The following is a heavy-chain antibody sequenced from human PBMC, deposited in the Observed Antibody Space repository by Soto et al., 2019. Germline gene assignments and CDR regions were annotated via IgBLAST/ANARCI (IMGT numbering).Heavy chain of an antibody. J-gene: IGHJ4*02. CDR2: IYHSGNT. CDR3: VRASIEGPGTSVDY. D-gene: IGHD1-26*01. CDR1: DYSISSGYY. V-gene: IGHV4-38-2*01. Sequence: SETLSLTCAVSDYSISSGYYCGSVRQPPGKGLEWIGSIYHSGNTYYNPSLKGRITISVDKAKNHLYLQLNTVTAEDTAVYYCVRASIEGPGTSVDYWGPGTLVTVSS.